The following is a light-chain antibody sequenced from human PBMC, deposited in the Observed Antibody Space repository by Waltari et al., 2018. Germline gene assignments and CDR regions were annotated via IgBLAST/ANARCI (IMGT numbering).Light chain of an antibody. CDR1: QSVSRNY. CDR3: QQYDGEVLT. CDR2: GAS. V-gene: IGKV3-20*01. J-gene: IGKJ4*01. Sequence: EIVLTQSPGTLSLSPGERATLPCRASQSVSRNYLNWYQQKGGQAPRLLIHGASIRATGIPDRFSGSGSGTDFTLTISRLEPEDFVVYYCQQYDGEVLTFGGGTKVEI.